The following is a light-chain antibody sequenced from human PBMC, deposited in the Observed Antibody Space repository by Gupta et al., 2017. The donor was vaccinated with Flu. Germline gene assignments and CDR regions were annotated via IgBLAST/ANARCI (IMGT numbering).Light chain of an antibody. CDR3: MQAQQTPPT. Sequence: DIVTTQSPLSLPVTLREPALISCRSSQSLLHCNGYHYLDWYLQNPGQSPQLLIYLGSNRGSGVPDRFSGSGSGTDFTLKISRVEDEDVGVYYCMQAQQTPPTFGQGTKVEIK. V-gene: IGKV2-28*01. CDR1: QSLLHCNGYHY. J-gene: IGKJ1*01. CDR2: LGS.